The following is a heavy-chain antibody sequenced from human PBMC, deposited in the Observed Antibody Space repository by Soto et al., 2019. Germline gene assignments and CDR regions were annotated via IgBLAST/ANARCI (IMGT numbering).Heavy chain of an antibody. CDR3: ARRGLSIAARPKDGDYYYGMDV. CDR1: GGSISNSSYH. D-gene: IGHD6-6*01. V-gene: IGHV4-39*01. Sequence: SETLSLTCTVSGGSISNSSYHWGWIRQPPGKGLEWIGSIYYSGSTYYNPSLKSRVTISVDTSKNQFSLKLSSVTAADTAVYYCARRGLSIAARPKDGDYYYGMDVWGQGTTVTVSS. CDR2: IYYSGST. J-gene: IGHJ6*02.